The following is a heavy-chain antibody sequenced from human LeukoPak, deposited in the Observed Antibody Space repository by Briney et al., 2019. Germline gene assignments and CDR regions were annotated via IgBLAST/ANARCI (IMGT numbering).Heavy chain of an antibody. CDR3: ARDVGTVPPFEY. J-gene: IGHJ4*02. D-gene: IGHD1-1*01. CDR2: TFYRSNTWYN. CDR1: GDSVSSSTAA. Sequence: SQTLSLTCAISGDSVSSSTAAWNWIRQSPSRGLEWLGRTFYRSNTWYNDFAQSVRGRIAINADTSKNQFSLQLKSVTPEDTAVYYCARDVGTVPPFEYWGQGTLVTVSS. V-gene: IGHV6-1*01.